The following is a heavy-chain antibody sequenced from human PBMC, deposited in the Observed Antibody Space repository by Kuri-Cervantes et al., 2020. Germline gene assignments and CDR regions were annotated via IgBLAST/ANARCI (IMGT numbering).Heavy chain of an antibody. CDR2: IKQDGSEK. Sequence: ETLSLTCAASGFTFSSYAMHWVRQAPGKGLEWVANIKQDGSEKYYVDSVKGRFTISRDNAKNSLHLQMNSLRVEDTAVYYCARGGVTAVVNWGQGTLVTVSS. D-gene: IGHD2-21*02. V-gene: IGHV3-7*04. CDR3: ARGGVTAVVN. J-gene: IGHJ4*02. CDR1: GFTFSSYA.